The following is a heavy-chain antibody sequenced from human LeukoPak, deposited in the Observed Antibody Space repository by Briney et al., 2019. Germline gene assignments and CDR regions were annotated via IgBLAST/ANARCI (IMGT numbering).Heavy chain of an antibody. CDR1: GYTFTGAY. CDR2: INPNTGET. Sequence: ASVKVSCKASGYTFTGAYMRWVRQAPGQGLEWMGWINPNTGETKFAQKFQGRVTMTRDTSISTAYMDLGGLRSDDTAVYYCARVLFHSGYDYWGQGSLVTVSS. CDR3: ARVLFHSGYDY. V-gene: IGHV1-2*02. D-gene: IGHD3-9*01. J-gene: IGHJ4*02.